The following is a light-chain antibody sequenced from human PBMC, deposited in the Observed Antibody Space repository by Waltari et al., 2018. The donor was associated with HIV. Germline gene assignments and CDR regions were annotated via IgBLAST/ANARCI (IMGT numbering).Light chain of an antibody. Sequence: DIQMTQSPSTLSASVGDRVTITCRAGQGLSTSLAWYQQKPGKAPKLLVYGASNLESGVPSRFSGSGSGTEFTLTINSLQPDDFATYYCQQYNTYSRTFGQGTKVELK. J-gene: IGKJ1*01. CDR3: QQYNTYSRT. CDR2: GAS. CDR1: QGLSTS. V-gene: IGKV1-5*03.